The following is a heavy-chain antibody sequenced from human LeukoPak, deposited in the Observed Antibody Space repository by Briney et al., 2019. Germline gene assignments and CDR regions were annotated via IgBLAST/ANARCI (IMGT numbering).Heavy chain of an antibody. CDR2: ISGSGGST. V-gene: IGHV3-23*01. Sequence: GGSLRLSCAASGLTFSSYAMSWVRQAPGEGLEWVSEISGSGGSTYYADSVKGRFTISRDNSKNTLYLQMNSLRAEDTAVYYCAKGGMIGCSSSSCRFDYWGQGTLVTVSS. CDR3: AKGGMIGCSSSSCRFDY. CDR1: GLTFSSYA. D-gene: IGHD2-2*01. J-gene: IGHJ4*02.